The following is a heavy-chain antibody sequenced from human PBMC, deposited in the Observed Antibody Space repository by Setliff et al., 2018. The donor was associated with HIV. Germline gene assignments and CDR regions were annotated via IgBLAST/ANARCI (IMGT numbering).Heavy chain of an antibody. Sequence: PGESLKISCKGSGTSFTTYWIGWVRQMPGKGLEWMGIIYPDDSDTRYNTSFQGQVTISADKSINTAYLQWSSLRASDTAMYYCAIHLRETYYYGSGSPGVAFDIWGQGTMVTVSS. V-gene: IGHV5-51*01. J-gene: IGHJ3*02. CDR1: GTSFTTYW. CDR3: AIHLRETYYYGSGSPGVAFDI. D-gene: IGHD3-10*01. CDR2: IYPDDSDT.